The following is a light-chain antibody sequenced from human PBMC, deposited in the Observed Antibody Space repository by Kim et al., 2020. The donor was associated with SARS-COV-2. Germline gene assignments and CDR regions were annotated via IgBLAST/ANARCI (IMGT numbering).Light chain of an antibody. CDR1: SSDVGGYDH. Sequence: QSALTQPPSASGSPGQSVTISCTGTSSDVGGYDHVSWYQQHPGKAPQLVIFEVIKRPPGVPDRFSGSKSGNTASLTVSGLQAEDEADYYCSSYAGGHKCLFGTGTKVTVL. J-gene: IGLJ1*01. CDR3: SSYAGGHKCL. CDR2: EVI. V-gene: IGLV2-8*01.